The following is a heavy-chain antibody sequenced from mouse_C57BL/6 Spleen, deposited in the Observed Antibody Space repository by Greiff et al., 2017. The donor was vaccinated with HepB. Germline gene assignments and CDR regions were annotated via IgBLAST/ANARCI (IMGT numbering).Heavy chain of an antibody. D-gene: IGHD2-4*01. J-gene: IGHJ2*01. CDR1: GYTFTSYW. V-gene: IGHV1-55*01. CDR2: IYPGSGST. Sequence: QVQLQQPGAELVKPGASVKMSCKASGYTFTSYWITWVKQRPGQGLEWIGDIYPGSGSTNYNEKFKSKATLTVDTSSSTAYMQLSSLTSEDSEVYYCARKTYDYDEDYWGQGTTLRVSS. CDR3: ARKTYDYDEDY.